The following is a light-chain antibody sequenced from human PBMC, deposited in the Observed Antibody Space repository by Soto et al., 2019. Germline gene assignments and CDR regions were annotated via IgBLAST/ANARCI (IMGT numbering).Light chain of an antibody. CDR1: KSVSSY. Sequence: EIVLTQSPSTLSLSPGERATLSCRASKSVSSYLAWYQQKPGQAPRLLIYDASNRATGLPARFSGSGSGTNFPLTIRRLEPEDFAVYYCQQRSNWLLTFGGGTKVEIK. J-gene: IGKJ4*01. CDR3: QQRSNWLLT. CDR2: DAS. V-gene: IGKV3-11*01.